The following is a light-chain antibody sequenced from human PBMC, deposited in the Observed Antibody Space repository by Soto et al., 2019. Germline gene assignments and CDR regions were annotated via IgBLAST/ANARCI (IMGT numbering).Light chain of an antibody. CDR1: SSNIGSNY. Sequence: QSVLTQPPSASGTPGQRVTISCSGSSSNIGSNYVFWYQHLPGTAPKLLIYRNNQRPPGVPDRFSGSKSGTSASLAISGLRSEDETDYYCAAWDDSLSGVVFGGGTKLTV. V-gene: IGLV1-47*01. CDR2: RNN. J-gene: IGLJ2*01. CDR3: AAWDDSLSGVV.